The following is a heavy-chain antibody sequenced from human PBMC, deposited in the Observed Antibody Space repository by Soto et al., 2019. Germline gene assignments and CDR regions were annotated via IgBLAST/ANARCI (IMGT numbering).Heavy chain of an antibody. CDR1: GGSISSGGYY. CDR3: ARVMVRGVELDY. V-gene: IGHV4-31*03. CDR2: IYYSGST. J-gene: IGHJ4*02. D-gene: IGHD3-10*01. Sequence: SATLSLTCTVSGGSISSGGYYWSWIRQHPGKGLEWIGYIYYSGSTYYNPSLKSRVTISVDTSKNQFSLKLSSVTAADTAVYYCARVMVRGVELDYWGQGTLVTVSS.